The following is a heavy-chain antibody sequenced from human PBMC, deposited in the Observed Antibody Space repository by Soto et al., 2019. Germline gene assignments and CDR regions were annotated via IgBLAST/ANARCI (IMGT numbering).Heavy chain of an antibody. CDR1: GGSISSTKW. V-gene: IGHV4-4*02. J-gene: IGHJ5*02. CDR3: ARDCSGGSCYSDNWFDP. Sequence: SETLSLTCAVSGGSISSTKWWRWVRQPPGKGLEWTGYIYYSGITNYNPSLKSRVTISVDTSKNQFSLKLSSVTAADTAVYYCARDCSGGSCYSDNWFDPWGQGTLVTVSS. CDR2: IYYSGIT. D-gene: IGHD2-15*01.